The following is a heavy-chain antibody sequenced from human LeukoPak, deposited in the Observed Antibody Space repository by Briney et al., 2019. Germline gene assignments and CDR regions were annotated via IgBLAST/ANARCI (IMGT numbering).Heavy chain of an antibody. V-gene: IGHV3-9*01. D-gene: IGHD2-8*02. CDR2: LNWNGGIT. J-gene: IGHJ4*02. CDR3: AKDTGLSLVALDF. Sequence: LAGGSLRLSCAASGFTFDDYAMHWVRQVPGKGLEWVSGLNWNGGITAYGDSVKGRFTVSRDNAQNSLVLQMDNLRPEDTALYFCAKDTGLSLVALDFWGQGTLVTVSS. CDR1: GFTFDDYA.